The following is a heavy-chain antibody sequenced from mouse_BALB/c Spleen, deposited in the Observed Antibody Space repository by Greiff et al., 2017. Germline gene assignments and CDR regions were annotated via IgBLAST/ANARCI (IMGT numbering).Heavy chain of an antibody. CDR3: ARGGYYRYDGTYAMDY. D-gene: IGHD2-14*01. V-gene: IGHV5-17*02. Sequence: EVQRVESGGGLVQPGGSRKLSCAASGFTFSSFGMHWVRQAPEKGLEWVAYISSGSSTIYYADTVKGRFTISRDNPKNTLFLQMTSLRSEDTAMYYCARGGYYRYDGTYAMDYWGQGTSVTVSS. CDR2: ISSGSSTI. J-gene: IGHJ4*01. CDR1: GFTFSSFG.